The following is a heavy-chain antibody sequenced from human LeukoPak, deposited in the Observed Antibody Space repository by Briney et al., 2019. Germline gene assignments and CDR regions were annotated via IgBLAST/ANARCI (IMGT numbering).Heavy chain of an antibody. CDR3: ARDPFTSLHEYSGSYPKKNWFDP. Sequence: GASVKVSCKASGYTFTSYGISWVRQAPGQGLEWMGWISAYNGNTNYAQKLQGRVTMTTDTSTSTAYMELRSLRSDDTAVYYCARDPFTSLHEYSGSYPKKNWFDPWGQGTLVTVSS. CDR1: GYTFTSYG. D-gene: IGHD1-26*01. J-gene: IGHJ5*02. CDR2: ISAYNGNT. V-gene: IGHV1-18*01.